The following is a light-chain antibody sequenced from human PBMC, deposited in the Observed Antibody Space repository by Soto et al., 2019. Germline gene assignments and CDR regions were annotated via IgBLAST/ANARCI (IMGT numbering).Light chain of an antibody. J-gene: IGLJ2*01. CDR2: EVS. Sequence: QSALTQPPSASGSPGQSVTISCTGTSSDVGAYNYVSWYQQHPGKAPKLMIYEVSKRPSGVPDRFSGSKSGNTASLTVSGLQAEDEADDYCSSYAGSNNFVVFGGGTQLTVL. CDR3: SSYAGSNNFVV. V-gene: IGLV2-8*01. CDR1: SSDVGAYNY.